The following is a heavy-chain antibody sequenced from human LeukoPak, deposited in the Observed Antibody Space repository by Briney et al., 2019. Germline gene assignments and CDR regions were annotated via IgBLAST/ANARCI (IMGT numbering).Heavy chain of an antibody. CDR3: ARGIVGATFDY. J-gene: IGHJ4*02. CDR2: IYYSGST. D-gene: IGHD1-26*01. V-gene: IGHV4-59*11. CDR1: GGSISSHY. Sequence: PSETLSLTCTVSGGSISSHYWSWIRQPPGKGLEWIGYIYYSGSTNYNPSFKSRVTISVDTSKNQFSLKLSSVTAADTAVYYCARGIVGATFDYWGQGTLVTVSS.